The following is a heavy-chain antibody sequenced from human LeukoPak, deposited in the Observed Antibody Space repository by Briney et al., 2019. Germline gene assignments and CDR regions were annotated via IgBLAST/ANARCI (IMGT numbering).Heavy chain of an antibody. CDR1: GFTFSRYD. CDR2: IGTTGDT. D-gene: IGHD3-16*01. Sequence: GGSLRLSCAASGFTFSRYDMHWVRQATGKGLEWVSAIGTTGDTHYPGSVKGRLTISRENAKNSVYLQMSNLRAGDTAVYYCARGSGHGGLDVWGQETTVTVSS. V-gene: IGHV3-13*04. J-gene: IGHJ6*02. CDR3: ARGSGHGGLDV.